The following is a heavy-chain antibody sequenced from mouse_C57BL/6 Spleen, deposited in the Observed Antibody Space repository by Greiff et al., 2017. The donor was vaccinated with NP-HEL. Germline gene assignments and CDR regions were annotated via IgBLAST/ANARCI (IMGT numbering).Heavy chain of an antibody. V-gene: IGHV1-52*01. J-gene: IGHJ4*01. CDR3: ARSPRIRRGAMDY. D-gene: IGHD2-10*02. CDR1: GYTFTSYW. CDR2: IDPSDSET. Sequence: QVQLKQPGAELVRPGSSVKLSCKASGYTFTSYWMHWVKQRPIQGLEWIGNIDPSDSETHYNQKFKDKATLTVDKSSSTAYMQLSSLTSEDSAVYYCARSPRIRRGAMDYWGQGTSVTVSS.